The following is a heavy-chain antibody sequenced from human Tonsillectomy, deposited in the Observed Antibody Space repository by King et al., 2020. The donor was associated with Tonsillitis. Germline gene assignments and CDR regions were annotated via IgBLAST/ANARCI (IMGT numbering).Heavy chain of an antibody. CDR3: ARDVGGYSYGLFNY. Sequence: VQLVESGADVKKPGASVKVSCKASGFTFTGYYIHWVRQAPGQGLEWMGWINPNSGVTNSAQRFQGRVTMTRATSISTAYMELSRLTSDDTAMFYCARDVGGYSYGLFNYWGQGTLVTVSS. D-gene: IGHD5-18*01. J-gene: IGHJ4*02. CDR1: GFTFTGYY. V-gene: IGHV1-2*02. CDR2: INPNSGVT.